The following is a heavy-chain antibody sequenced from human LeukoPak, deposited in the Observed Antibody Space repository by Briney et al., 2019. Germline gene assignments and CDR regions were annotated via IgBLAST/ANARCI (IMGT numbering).Heavy chain of an antibody. CDR2: ISYDGSNK. CDR1: GFTFSSYA. D-gene: IGHD1-26*01. CDR3: AKDSRGSYSGGY. J-gene: IGHJ4*02. Sequence: GGSLRLSCAASGFTFSSYAMHWVRQAPGKGLEWVAVISYDGSNKYYADSVKGRFTISRDNSKNTLYLQMNSLRAEDTAVYYCAKDSRGSYSGGYWGQGTLVTVSS. V-gene: IGHV3-30-3*01.